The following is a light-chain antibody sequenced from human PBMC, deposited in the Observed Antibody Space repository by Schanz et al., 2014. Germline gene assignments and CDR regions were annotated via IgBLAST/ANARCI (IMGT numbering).Light chain of an antibody. CDR2: GAS. CDR1: QSVSSSY. CDR3: QQYGSSPLT. J-gene: IGKJ5*01. V-gene: IGKV3-20*01. Sequence: PGERVTLSCRASQSVSSSYLTWYQQKPGQAPRLLIYGASTRATGIPARFSGSGSGTDFTLTISRLEPEDFAVYYCQQYGSSPLTFGQGTRLEIK.